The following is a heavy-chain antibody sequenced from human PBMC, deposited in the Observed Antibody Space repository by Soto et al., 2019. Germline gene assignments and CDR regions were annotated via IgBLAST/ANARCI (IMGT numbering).Heavy chain of an antibody. CDR3: TTGSVEGV. Sequence: GGSLRLSCAASGLPISNAWMNWVRQAPGKGLEWVGRIKTKTEGGPTDYAAAVKGRFTVSRDDSKNTLYLQMNSLKTEDTAVYCCTTGSVEGVWGQGTTVTVSS. V-gene: IGHV3-15*07. CDR1: GLPISNAW. D-gene: IGHD2-15*01. CDR2: IKTKTEGGPT. J-gene: IGHJ6*02.